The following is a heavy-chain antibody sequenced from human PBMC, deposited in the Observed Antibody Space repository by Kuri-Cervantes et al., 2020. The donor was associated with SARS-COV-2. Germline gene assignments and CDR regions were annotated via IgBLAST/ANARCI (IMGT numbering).Heavy chain of an antibody. J-gene: IGHJ2*01. Sequence: GSLRLSCTVSGGSISSYYWSWIRQPPGKGLEWIGYIYYSGSTNYNPSLKSRVTISVDTSKNQFSLKLSSVTAADTAVYFCARRDYWYFDLWGRGTLVTVSS. CDR3: ARRDYWYFDL. V-gene: IGHV4-59*01. CDR2: IYYSGST. CDR1: GGSISSYY.